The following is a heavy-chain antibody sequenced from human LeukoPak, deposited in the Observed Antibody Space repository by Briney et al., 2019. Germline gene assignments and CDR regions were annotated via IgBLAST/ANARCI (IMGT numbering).Heavy chain of an antibody. D-gene: IGHD2-2*01. V-gene: IGHV1-24*01. Sequence: ASVKVSCKVSGYTLTELSMHWVRQAPGKGLEWMGGFDPEDGETIYAQKFQGRVTITADESTSTAYMELSSLRSEDTAVYYCARDARLVVVPAAYYYYYGMDVWGQGTTVTVSS. CDR2: FDPEDGET. CDR1: GYTLTELS. CDR3: ARDARLVVVPAAYYYYYGMDV. J-gene: IGHJ6*02.